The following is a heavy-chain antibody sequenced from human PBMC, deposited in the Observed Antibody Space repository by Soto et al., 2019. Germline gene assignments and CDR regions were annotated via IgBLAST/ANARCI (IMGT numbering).Heavy chain of an antibody. Sequence: PVGSLRLSCAASGFTVSSNYMSWVRQAPGKGLEWVSVIYSGGSTYYADSVKGRFTISRDNSRNTMFLQMNSLRSDDTAVYYCVRGRITHEYNSYGVDAWGQGTTVTVSS. CDR3: VRGRITHEYNSYGVDA. CDR1: GFTVSSNY. J-gene: IGHJ6*02. D-gene: IGHD3-10*01. V-gene: IGHV3-53*05. CDR2: IYSGGST.